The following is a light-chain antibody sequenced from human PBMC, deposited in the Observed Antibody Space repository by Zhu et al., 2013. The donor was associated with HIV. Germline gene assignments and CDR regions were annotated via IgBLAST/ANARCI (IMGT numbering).Light chain of an antibody. CDR1: QSVSDTY. CDR2: GTS. Sequence: EIVLTQSPGTLSLSPGERATLSCRASQSVSDTYLAWYQQKPGQAPRLIIYGTSRRATDIPDRFSGSGSGTDFTLIISRLEPEDCAVYYCQQYGSSPPLFTFGPGPKWISN. J-gene: IGKJ3*01. CDR3: QQYGSSPPLFT. V-gene: IGKV3-20*01.